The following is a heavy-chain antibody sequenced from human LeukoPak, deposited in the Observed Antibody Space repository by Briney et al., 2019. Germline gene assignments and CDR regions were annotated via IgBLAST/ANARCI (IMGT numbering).Heavy chain of an antibody. CDR2: INPNSGGT. Sequence: ASVKVSCKASGYTFTGYYMHWVRQAPGQGLEWMGWINPNSGGTNYAQKFQGRVTMTRDTSISTAYMELSRLRSDDTAVYYCATSMVRALKNYWYFDLWGRGTLVTVSS. V-gene: IGHV1-2*02. CDR3: ATSMVRALKNYWYFDL. D-gene: IGHD3-10*01. CDR1: GYTFTGYY. J-gene: IGHJ2*01.